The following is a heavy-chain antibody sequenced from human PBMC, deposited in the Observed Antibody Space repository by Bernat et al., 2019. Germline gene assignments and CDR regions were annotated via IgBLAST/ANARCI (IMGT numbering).Heavy chain of an antibody. CDR1: GFTFSSYG. J-gene: IGHJ4*02. D-gene: IGHD5-24*01. V-gene: IGHV3-33*01. Sequence: QVQLVESGGGVVQPGRSLRLSCAASGFTFSSYGMHWVRQAPGKGLEWVAVIWYDGSNKYYAGSVKGRFTISRDNSKNTLYLQMNSLKTEDTAVYYCTTDAPERDGPLAYWGQGTLVTVSS. CDR2: IWYDGSNK. CDR3: TTDAPERDGPLAY.